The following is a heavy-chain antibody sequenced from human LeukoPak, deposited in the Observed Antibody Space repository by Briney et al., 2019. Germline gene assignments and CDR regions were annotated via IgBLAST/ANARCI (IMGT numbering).Heavy chain of an antibody. J-gene: IGHJ4*02. Sequence: SETLSLTCTVSGGSISSYYWSWIRQPAGKGLEWIGRIYNSGSTNYNTNYNPSLTSRVTMSVDTSKNQFSLKLNSVSAADMAVYFCARAIWYGSGTTAFDYWGQGTLVTVSP. CDR1: GGSISSYY. CDR3: ARAIWYGSGTTAFDY. V-gene: IGHV4-4*07. D-gene: IGHD3-10*01. CDR2: IYNSGST.